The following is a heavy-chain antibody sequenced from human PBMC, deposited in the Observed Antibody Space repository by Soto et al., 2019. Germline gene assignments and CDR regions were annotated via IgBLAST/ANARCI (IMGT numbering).Heavy chain of an antibody. D-gene: IGHD1-1*01. Sequence: SPTLSLTCAISGDSVSSHSAAWNWIRLSPSSALECLGRTYYRSKWYSLYAPSVKTRISINPDTSKNQFSLQLNSVTPDDTAVYYCARAPGSLRPCDQGILLTVSS. J-gene: IGHJ5*02. CDR2: TYYRSKWYS. V-gene: IGHV6-1*01. CDR3: ARAPGSLRP. CDR1: GDSVSSHSAA.